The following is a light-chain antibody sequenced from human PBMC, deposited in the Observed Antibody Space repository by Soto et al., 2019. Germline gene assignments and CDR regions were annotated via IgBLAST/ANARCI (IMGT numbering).Light chain of an antibody. Sequence: EIVLTQSPGTLSLSPGDRATLSCRASQSVSSNYLAWYQQQKPGLAPRLLIYGASSRAAGVPDRFSGSGSGTDFTLAISRLEPEDFAVYYCQQYGDSSWTFGQGTKVEIK. J-gene: IGKJ1*01. CDR1: QSVSSNY. CDR2: GAS. CDR3: QQYGDSSWT. V-gene: IGKV3-20*01.